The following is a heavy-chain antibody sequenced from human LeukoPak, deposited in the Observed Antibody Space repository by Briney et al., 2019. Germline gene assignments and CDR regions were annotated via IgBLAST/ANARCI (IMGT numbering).Heavy chain of an antibody. J-gene: IGHJ4*02. Sequence: SETLSLTCTVSGGAISSYHWSWIRQPPGKGLEWIGHIYYSGSTYYNPSLKSRVTISIDTSKNQFSLKLSSVTAADTAVYYCAFNPMTTVTSYYFDYWGQGTLVTVSS. D-gene: IGHD4-17*01. CDR3: AFNPMTTVTSYYFDY. CDR2: IYYSGST. V-gene: IGHV4-59*04. CDR1: GGAISSYH.